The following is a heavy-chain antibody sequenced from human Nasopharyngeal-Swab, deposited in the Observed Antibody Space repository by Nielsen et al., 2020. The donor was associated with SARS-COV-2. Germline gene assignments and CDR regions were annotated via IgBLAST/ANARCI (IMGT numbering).Heavy chain of an antibody. Sequence: GGSRRLACAASGFTVGDYYMSWIRQATGKGLEWVSYISSSGSTIYYAASVKGRFTISRDNAKNPLYLQMNSLRAEDTAVYFCARARGYCGYRFDPWGQGTLVTVSS. J-gene: IGHJ5*02. CDR1: GFTVGDYY. D-gene: IGHD5-12*01. CDR2: ISSSGSTI. V-gene: IGHV3-11*01. CDR3: ARARGYCGYRFDP.